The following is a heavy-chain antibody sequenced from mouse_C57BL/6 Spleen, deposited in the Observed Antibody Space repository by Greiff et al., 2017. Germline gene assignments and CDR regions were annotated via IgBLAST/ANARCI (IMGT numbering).Heavy chain of an antibody. CDR3: AREFNFYFDY. J-gene: IGHJ2*01. D-gene: IGHD1-3*01. Sequence: EVQLQQSGPELVKPGASVKISCKASGYTFTDYYMNWVKQSHGKSLEWIGDINPNNGGTSYNQKFKGKATLTVDKSSSTAYMELRSLTSEDSAVYYCAREFNFYFDYWGQGTTLTVSS. CDR2: INPNNGGT. V-gene: IGHV1-26*01. CDR1: GYTFTDYY.